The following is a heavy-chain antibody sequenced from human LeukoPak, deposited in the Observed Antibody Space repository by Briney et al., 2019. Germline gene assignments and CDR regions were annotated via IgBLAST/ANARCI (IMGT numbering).Heavy chain of an antibody. D-gene: IGHD2-2*01. Sequence: GGSLRLSWAASGFTFDDYGMSWVRHAGGKGMEWVSGINWNGVSTGYADSVKGRFTISRDDAKNSLYLQMNSLRAEDTALYHCARTSCSSTSCPPDYWGQGTLVTVSS. CDR1: GFTFDDYG. V-gene: IGHV3-20*01. CDR3: ARTSCSSTSCPPDY. J-gene: IGHJ4*02. CDR2: INWNGVST.